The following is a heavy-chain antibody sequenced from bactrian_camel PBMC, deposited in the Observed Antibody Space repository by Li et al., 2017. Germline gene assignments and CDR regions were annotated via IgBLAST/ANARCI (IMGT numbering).Heavy chain of an antibody. Sequence: HVQLVESGGGLVQSGGSLRLSCSVSGDTYGSACMGWFRQRPGKEREGVASIDSDGSTSYADSVKGRFTISRDNAKNTLYLQMNSLKSEDTALYYCATVGGSWYYGGYNYWGQGTQVTVS. CDR2: IDSDGST. CDR3: ATVGGSWYYGGYNY. J-gene: IGHJ4*01. V-gene: IGHV3S55*01. CDR1: GDTYGSAC. D-gene: IGHD6*01.